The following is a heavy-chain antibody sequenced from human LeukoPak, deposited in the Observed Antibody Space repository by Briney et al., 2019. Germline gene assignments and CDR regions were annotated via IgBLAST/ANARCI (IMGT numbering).Heavy chain of an antibody. CDR2: IYYSGST. Sequence: PSETLSLTCTVSGGSISSSSYSWGWIRQPPGKGLEWIGSIYYSGSTYFNPSLKSRVTISVDTSKNQFSLNLNSVTAADTAVYYCARDTGDYYGSGNRKIYYYYMDVWGKGTTVTISS. V-gene: IGHV4-39*07. J-gene: IGHJ6*03. CDR1: GGSISSSSYS. CDR3: ARDTGDYYGSGNRKIYYYYMDV. D-gene: IGHD3-10*01.